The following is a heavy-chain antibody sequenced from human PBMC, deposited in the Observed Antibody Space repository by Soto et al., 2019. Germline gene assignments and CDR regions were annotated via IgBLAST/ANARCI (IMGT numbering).Heavy chain of an antibody. CDR1: GGTFSSYA. CDR2: IIPIFGTA. CDR3: ARDAYSSGWRGGVGAFDI. V-gene: IGHV1-69*13. Sequence: GASVKVSCKASGGTFSSYAISWVRQAPGQGLEWMGGIIPIFGTANYAQKFQGRVTITADESTSTAYMELSSLRSEDTAVYYCARDAYSSGWRGGVGAFDIWGQGTMVTVSS. D-gene: IGHD6-19*01. J-gene: IGHJ3*02.